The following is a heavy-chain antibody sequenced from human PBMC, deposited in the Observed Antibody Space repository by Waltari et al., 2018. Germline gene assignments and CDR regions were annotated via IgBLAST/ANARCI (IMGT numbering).Heavy chain of an antibody. CDR2: IKSDGSST. J-gene: IGHJ1*01. CDR3: ARDLESGSFTEYFQH. Sequence: EVQLVESGGGLVQPGGSLRLSCAASGFTFSSYWMHWVRQAPGKGLVCVSRIKSDGSSTSDADSVKGRFTISRDNAKNTLYLQMNSLRAEDTAVYYCARDLESGSFTEYFQHWGQGTLVTVSS. V-gene: IGHV3-74*01. CDR1: GFTFSSYW. D-gene: IGHD1-26*01.